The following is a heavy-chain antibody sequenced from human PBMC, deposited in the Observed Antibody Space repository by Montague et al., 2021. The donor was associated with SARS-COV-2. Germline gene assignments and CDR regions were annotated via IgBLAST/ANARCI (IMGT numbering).Heavy chain of an antibody. Sequence: SLRLSCAVSGFTFSEYWMHWVRQAPRKGLEWVSRTNSDGRSTTYADSVKGRFTISRDNAKNMLYLQMNSLRGEDTAVYYCVREVGLVVARTLGRLDPWGQGILVTVSS. J-gene: IGHJ5*02. CDR2: TNSDGRST. CDR3: VREVGLVVARTLGRLDP. CDR1: GFTFSEYW. V-gene: IGHV3-74*03. D-gene: IGHD2-21*01.